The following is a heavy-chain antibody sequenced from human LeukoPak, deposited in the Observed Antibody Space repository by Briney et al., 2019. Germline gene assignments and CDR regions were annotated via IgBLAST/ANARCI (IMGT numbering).Heavy chain of an antibody. J-gene: IGHJ4*02. CDR2: ISYSGNT. CDR3: AGGSLTYYYDSSGYYNPYYFDY. D-gene: IGHD3-22*01. Sequence: SETLSLTCTVSGGSIISSDYHWGWVRQPPGKGLEWIGTISYSGNTDYNPSLKSRVTISVDTSKNQFSLKLSSVTAADTAVYYCAGGSLTYYYDSSGYYNPYYFDYWGQGTLVTVSS. CDR1: GGSIISSDYH. V-gene: IGHV4-39*07.